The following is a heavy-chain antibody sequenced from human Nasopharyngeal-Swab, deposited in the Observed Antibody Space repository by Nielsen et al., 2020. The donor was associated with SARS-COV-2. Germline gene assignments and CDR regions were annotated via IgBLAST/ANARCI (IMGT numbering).Heavy chain of an antibody. CDR3: AKVHRIAAGAFDI. Sequence: VRQALGKGLEWVAVISYDGSNKYYADSVKGRFTISRDNSKNTLYLQMNSLRAEDTAVYYCAKVHRIAAGAFDIWGQGTMVTVSS. D-gene: IGHD6-13*01. CDR2: ISYDGSNK. J-gene: IGHJ3*02. V-gene: IGHV3-30*18.